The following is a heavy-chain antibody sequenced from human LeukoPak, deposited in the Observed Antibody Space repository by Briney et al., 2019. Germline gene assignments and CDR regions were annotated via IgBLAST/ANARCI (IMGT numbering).Heavy chain of an antibody. J-gene: IGHJ4*02. CDR2: ISLAGQT. CDR1: GGSISGTNW. V-gene: IGHV4/OR15-8*02. CDR3: SRESGPFSPFGY. Sequence: SETLSRTCGVSGGSISGTNWWSWVRQPPGQGLEWIGEISLAGQTNYNPSLNGRVTMSLDKSSNQLSLHLTSVTAADTATYFCSRESGPFSPFGYWGQGTLVIVSS. D-gene: IGHD1-26*01.